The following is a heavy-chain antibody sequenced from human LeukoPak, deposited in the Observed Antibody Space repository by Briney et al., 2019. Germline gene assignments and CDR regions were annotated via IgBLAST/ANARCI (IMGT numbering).Heavy chain of an antibody. V-gene: IGHV3-48*03. CDR1: GFTFSSYG. D-gene: IGHD3-10*01. CDR3: VRYYTSQSWYFDL. CDR2: ISSSASII. J-gene: IGHJ2*01. Sequence: PGGSLRLSCVASGFTFSSYGMNWVRQAPGKGLEWISYISSSASIIYYADSVKGRFTISRDNAKNSLYLQMNSLRAEDTAVYYCVRYYTSQSWYFDLWGRGTLVTVSS.